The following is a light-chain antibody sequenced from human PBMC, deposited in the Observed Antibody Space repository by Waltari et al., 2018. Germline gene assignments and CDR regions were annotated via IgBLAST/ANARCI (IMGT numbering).Light chain of an antibody. Sequence: QSVLTQPPSVSGAPGQRVTISCTGSSSNIGAGYDVHWYQQFPGTAPKLLIFGNSNRPSGVPERFSASKSGTSASLAIAGLQTEDEADYYCQSYDNNVSGSVFGGGTKLTVL. V-gene: IGLV1-40*01. J-gene: IGLJ3*02. CDR3: QSYDNNVSGSV. CDR2: GNS. CDR1: SSNIGAGYD.